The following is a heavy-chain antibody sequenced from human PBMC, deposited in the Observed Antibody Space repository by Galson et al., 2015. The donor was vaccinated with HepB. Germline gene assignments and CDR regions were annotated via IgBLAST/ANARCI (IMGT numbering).Heavy chain of an antibody. Sequence: SVKVSCKVSGYTLTELSMHWVRQAPGKGLEWMGGFDPEDGETIYAQKFQGRVTMTEDTSTDTAYMELSSLRSEDTAVYYCATDPQGSGSYYIWGQGTLVTVSS. CDR2: FDPEDGET. CDR3: ATDPQGSGSYYI. V-gene: IGHV1-24*01. J-gene: IGHJ4*02. CDR1: GYTLTELS. D-gene: IGHD3-10*01.